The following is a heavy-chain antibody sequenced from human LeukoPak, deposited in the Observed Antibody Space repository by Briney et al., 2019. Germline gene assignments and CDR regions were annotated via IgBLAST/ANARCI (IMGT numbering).Heavy chain of an antibody. J-gene: IGHJ4*02. D-gene: IGHD6-13*01. V-gene: IGHV4-30-4*01. CDR1: GGCISSGDYY. Sequence: PSETLSLTCTVSGGCISSGDYYWSWIRQPPGKGLEWIGYIYYSGSTYYNPSLKSRVTISVDTSKNQFSLKLSSVTAADTAVYYCASSSSWYYFDYWGQGTLVTVSS. CDR2: IYYSGST. CDR3: ASSSSWYYFDY.